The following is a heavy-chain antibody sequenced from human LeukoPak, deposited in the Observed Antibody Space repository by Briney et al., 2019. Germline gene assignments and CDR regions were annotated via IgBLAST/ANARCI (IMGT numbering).Heavy chain of an antibody. D-gene: IGHD5-24*01. CDR2: IYSGGST. J-gene: IGHJ4*02. V-gene: IGHV3-53*01. Sequence: PGGSLRLSCAASGFTVSSNYISWVRQAPGKGLEWVSVIYSGGSTYYADSVKGRFTISRDNSKNTLYLQMNSLRAEDTAVYYCARDSQGIDGSFDYWGQATLVTVSS. CDR3: ARDSQGIDGSFDY. CDR1: GFTVSSNY.